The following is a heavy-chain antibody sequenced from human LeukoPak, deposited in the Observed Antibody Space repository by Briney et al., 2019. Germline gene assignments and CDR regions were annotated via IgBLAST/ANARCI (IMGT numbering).Heavy chain of an antibody. CDR1: GGSISSYY. CDR3: ARDGIPYTHNWFDP. CDR2: IYYSGST. Sequence: PSETLSLTCTVSGGSISSYYWSWIRQPPGKGLEWIGYIYYSGSTNYNPSLKSRVTISVDTSKNQFSLKLSSMTAADTAVYYCARDGIPYTHNWFDPWGQGTLVTVSS. D-gene: IGHD4-11*01. J-gene: IGHJ5*02. V-gene: IGHV4-59*01.